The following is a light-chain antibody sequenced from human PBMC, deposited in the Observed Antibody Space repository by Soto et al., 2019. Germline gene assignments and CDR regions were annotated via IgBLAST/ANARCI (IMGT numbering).Light chain of an antibody. CDR3: QQDTSWPLT. Sequence: EIVMTQSPATLSVSPGERATLSCRASQNIRISLSWYQQKPGQAPRLLIYGASTRATGVPARFSGSGSGTEFTRSISSLQSEDVGVYYCQQDTSWPLTFGGGTKVEIK. J-gene: IGKJ4*01. CDR2: GAS. CDR1: QNIRIS. V-gene: IGKV3-15*01.